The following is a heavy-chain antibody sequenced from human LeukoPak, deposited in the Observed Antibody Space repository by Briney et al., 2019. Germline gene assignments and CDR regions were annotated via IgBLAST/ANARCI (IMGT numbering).Heavy chain of an antibody. V-gene: IGHV3-33*01. D-gene: IGHD2-2*01. CDR1: GFTFSGYG. Sequence: GRSLRLSCAASGFTFSGYGMHWVRQAPGKGLDWVSIIYHDGSNEYYSDSVKGRFTISRDNSRNTVYLQMNSLRVEDTAVYYCARDPDQRIDIWGQGTMVTVSS. J-gene: IGHJ3*02. CDR3: ARDPDQRIDI. CDR2: IYHDGSNE.